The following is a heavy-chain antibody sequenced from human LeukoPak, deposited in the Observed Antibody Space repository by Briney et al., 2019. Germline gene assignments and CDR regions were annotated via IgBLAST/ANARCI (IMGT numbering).Heavy chain of an antibody. CDR3: ATYDSWSGYNIAY. CDR1: GFTLSSRW. CDR2: INRDGSEK. Sequence: GGSLRLSCVVSGFTLSSRWMMWVRQAPGEGLEWMTDINRDGSEKNYVDSVKGRFTITRDNAENSLYLQMNSLKVEDSAIYYCATYDSWSGYNIAYWGQGTLVTVSS. J-gene: IGHJ4*02. V-gene: IGHV3-7*03. D-gene: IGHD3-3*01.